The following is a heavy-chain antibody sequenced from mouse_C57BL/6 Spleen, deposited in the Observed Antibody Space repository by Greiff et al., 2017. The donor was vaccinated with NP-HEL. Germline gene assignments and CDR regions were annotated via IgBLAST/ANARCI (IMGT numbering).Heavy chain of an antibody. V-gene: IGHV1-61*01. Sequence: VQLQQSGAELVRPGSSVKLSCKASGYTFTSYWMDWVKQRPGQGLEWIGNIYPSDSETHYNQKFKDKATLTVDKSSSTAYMQLSSLTSEDSAVYYCARKGGLGQGYWGQGTTLTVSS. J-gene: IGHJ2*01. CDR2: IYPSDSET. CDR1: GYTFTSYW. D-gene: IGHD4-1*01. CDR3: ARKGGLGQGY.